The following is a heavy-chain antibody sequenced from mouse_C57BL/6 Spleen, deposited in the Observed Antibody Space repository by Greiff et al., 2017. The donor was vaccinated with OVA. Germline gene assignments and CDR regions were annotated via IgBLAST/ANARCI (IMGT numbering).Heavy chain of an antibody. V-gene: IGHV5-15*01. J-gene: IGHJ2*01. Sequence: EVKLMESGGGLVQPGGSLKLSCAASGFTFSDYGMAWVRQAPRKGPEWVAFISNLAYSIYYADTVTGRFTISRENAKNTLYLEMSSLRSEDTAMYYCARQGYYYGSSYQYYFDYWGQGTTLTVSS. CDR1: GFTFSDYG. D-gene: IGHD1-1*01. CDR2: ISNLAYSI. CDR3: ARQGYYYGSSYQYYFDY.